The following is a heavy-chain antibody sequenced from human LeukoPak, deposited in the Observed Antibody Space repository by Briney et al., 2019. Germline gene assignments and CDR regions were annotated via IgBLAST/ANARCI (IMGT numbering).Heavy chain of an antibody. CDR3: ARDGRGYYDSSGYYCYFDY. D-gene: IGHD3-22*01. J-gene: IGHJ4*02. CDR1: GYTFTGYY. V-gene: IGHV1-2*06. CDR2: INPNSGGT. Sequence: ASVKVSCKASGYTFTGYYMHWVRQAPGQGLEWMGRINPNSGGTNYAQKFQGRVTMTRDTSISTAYTELSRLRSDDTAVYYCARDGRGYYDSSGYYCYFDYWGQGTLVTVSS.